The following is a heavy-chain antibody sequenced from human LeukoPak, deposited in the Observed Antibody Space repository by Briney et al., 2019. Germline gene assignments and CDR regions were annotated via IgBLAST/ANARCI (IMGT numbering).Heavy chain of an antibody. D-gene: IGHD5-24*01. CDR1: GGSFSGYY. Sequence: SETLSLTCALYGGSFSGYYWSWIRQPPGKGLEWIGEINHSGSTNYNPSLKSRVTISVDTSKNQFSLKLSSVTAADTAVYYCARGGRWPYDYWGQGTLVTVFS. V-gene: IGHV4-34*01. CDR2: INHSGST. CDR3: ARGGRWPYDY. J-gene: IGHJ4*02.